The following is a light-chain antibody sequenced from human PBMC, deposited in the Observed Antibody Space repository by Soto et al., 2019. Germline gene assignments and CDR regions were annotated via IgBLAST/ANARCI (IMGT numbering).Light chain of an antibody. J-gene: IGKJ1*01. CDR2: GAS. Sequence: EIVMKKSPATLSVSPGERATLSCRASQSVSSNLAWYQQKPGQAPRLLIYGASTRATGIPARISGSGSGTEFTLTISSLQSEDFAVYYCQQYNNWPMTFGQGTKVDIK. CDR3: QQYNNWPMT. CDR1: QSVSSN. V-gene: IGKV3-15*01.